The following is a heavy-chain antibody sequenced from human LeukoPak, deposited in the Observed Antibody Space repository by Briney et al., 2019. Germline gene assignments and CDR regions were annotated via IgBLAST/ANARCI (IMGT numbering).Heavy chain of an antibody. J-gene: IGHJ4*02. V-gene: IGHV3-30-3*01. D-gene: IGHD1-26*01. CDR2: ISYDGSNK. CDR3: ARDPFPSGIVKFDY. Sequence: HPGRSLRLSCAASGYTFSSYAMHWVRQAPGKGLEWVAVISYDGSNKYYADSVKGRFTISRDNSKNTLYLQMNSLRAEDTAVYYCARDPFPSGIVKFDYWGQGTLVTVSS. CDR1: GYTFSSYA.